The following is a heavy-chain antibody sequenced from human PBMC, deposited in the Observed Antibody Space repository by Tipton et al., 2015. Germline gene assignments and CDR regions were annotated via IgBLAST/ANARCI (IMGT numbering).Heavy chain of an antibody. CDR2: ISGSGTFT. CDR1: GFTFSDYY. V-gene: IGHV3-11*06. CDR3: ARDLIWNSGGSGPYFDY. D-gene: IGHD3-10*01. Sequence: SLRLSCAASGFTFSDYYMSWIRQAPGKGLEWVSYISGSGTFTKYADSVKGRFTISRDNAKNSLYLEMISLRAEDTAVYYCARDLIWNSGGSGPYFDYWGQGTLVTVSS. J-gene: IGHJ4*02.